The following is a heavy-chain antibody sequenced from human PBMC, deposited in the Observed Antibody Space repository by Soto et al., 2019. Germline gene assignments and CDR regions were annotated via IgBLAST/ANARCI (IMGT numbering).Heavy chain of an antibody. Sequence: GGSLRLSCTVSGFTFDDYGMHWVRQAPGKVLGWVSGITWNSGTMDYADSVKGRFIISRDNAKNSLYLQMNSLRAEDTALYYCAKEGKPSSTFYHDRSGYPYFDYWGQGTVVTVSS. CDR2: ITWNSGTM. CDR3: AKEGKPSSTFYHDRSGYPYFDY. CDR1: GFTFDDYG. D-gene: IGHD3-22*01. V-gene: IGHV3-9*01. J-gene: IGHJ4*02.